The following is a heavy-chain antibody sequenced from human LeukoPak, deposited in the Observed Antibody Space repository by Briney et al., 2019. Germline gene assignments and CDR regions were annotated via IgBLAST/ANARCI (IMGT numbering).Heavy chain of an antibody. CDR3: ARGEAYYYDSSGYYLM. V-gene: IGHV3-7*03. CDR2: IKPDGSEK. D-gene: IGHD3-22*01. Sequence: GGSLRLSCVGSGFTFSSYYMNWVRQAPGKGLEWVANIKPDGSEKYYVDSVKGRFTVSRDNAKNSLYLQMNSLRAEDTAVYYCARGEAYYYDSSGYYLMWGQGTLVTVSS. J-gene: IGHJ4*02. CDR1: GFTFSSYY.